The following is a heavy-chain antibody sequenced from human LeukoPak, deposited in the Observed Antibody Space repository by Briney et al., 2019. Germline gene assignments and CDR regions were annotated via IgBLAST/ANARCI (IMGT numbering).Heavy chain of an antibody. V-gene: IGHV4-4*07. CDR3: ARGAYYDILTGYSPGTFDY. CDR1: GGSISGYY. Sequence: SETLSLTCTVSGGSISGYYWSWIRQPAGKGLEWIGRIYTSGSTNYNPSLKSRVTISVDTSKNQFSLKLSSVTAADTAVYYCARGAYYDILTGYSPGTFDYWGQGTLVTVSS. CDR2: IYTSGST. J-gene: IGHJ4*02. D-gene: IGHD3-9*01.